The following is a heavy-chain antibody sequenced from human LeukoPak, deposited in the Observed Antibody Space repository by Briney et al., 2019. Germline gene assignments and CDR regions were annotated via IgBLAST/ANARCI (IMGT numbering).Heavy chain of an antibody. D-gene: IGHD4-23*01. CDR2: INPSVGST. CDR1: GYIFTNYY. Sequence: ASVKVSCKASGYIFTNYYMHWVRQAPGQGLEWMGLINPSVGSTSYAQKFQGRVTMTRDMSTSTVYMEVSSLRSEDTAVYYCARGNGGNFHSSYFDYWGQGTLVTVSS. CDR3: ARGNGGNFHSSYFDY. V-gene: IGHV1-46*01. J-gene: IGHJ4*02.